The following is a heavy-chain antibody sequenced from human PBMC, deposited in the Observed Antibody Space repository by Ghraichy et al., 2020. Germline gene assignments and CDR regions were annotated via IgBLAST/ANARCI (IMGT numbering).Heavy chain of an antibody. J-gene: IGHJ2*01. CDR3: AREGGYGGNRLWYFDL. D-gene: IGHD4-23*01. V-gene: IGHV3-7*01. CDR1: GFTFSSYW. Sequence: GSLRLSCAASGFTFSSYWMSWVRQAPGKGLEWVANIKQDGSEKYYVDSVKGRFTISRDNAKNSLYLQMNSLRAEDTAVYYCAREGGYGGNRLWYFDLWGRGTLVTVSS. CDR2: IKQDGSEK.